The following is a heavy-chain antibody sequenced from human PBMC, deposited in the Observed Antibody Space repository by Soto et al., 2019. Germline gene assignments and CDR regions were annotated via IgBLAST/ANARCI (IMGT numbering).Heavy chain of an antibody. CDR2: ISSSSSYI. Sequence: EVQLVESGGGLVKPGGSLRLSCAASGFTFSSYSMNWVRQAPGKGLEWVSSISSSSSYIYYADSVKGRFTISRDNAKNELYPQMNSRRAEDTAVSYCASITIFGVVINYWGQGTLVTVSS. CDR3: ASITIFGVVINY. J-gene: IGHJ4*02. CDR1: GFTFSSYS. D-gene: IGHD3-3*01. V-gene: IGHV3-21*01.